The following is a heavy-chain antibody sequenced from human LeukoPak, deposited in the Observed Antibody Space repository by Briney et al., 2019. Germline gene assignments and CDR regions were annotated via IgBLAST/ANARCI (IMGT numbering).Heavy chain of an antibody. J-gene: IGHJ2*01. CDR2: IYSGGNT. D-gene: IGHD7-27*01. CDR1: GFTVSTTY. CDR3: ARSLGNGHWFFDL. Sequence: PGGSLRLSCAASGFTVSTTYTSWVRQAPGKGLEWVSIIYSGGNTYYADSVKGRFTISRDNSKNTLYLQMDSLRAEDTAVYYCARSLGNGHWFFDLWGRGTLVTVSS. V-gene: IGHV3-66*01.